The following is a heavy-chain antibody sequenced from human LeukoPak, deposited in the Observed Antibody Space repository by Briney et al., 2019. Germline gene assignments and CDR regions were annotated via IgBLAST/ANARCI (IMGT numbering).Heavy chain of an antibody. CDR2: INHSGST. J-gene: IGHJ4*02. V-gene: IGHV4-39*07. CDR1: GVSISSISYY. D-gene: IGHD6-6*01. Sequence: PSETLSLTCTVSGVSISSISYYWGWIRQPPGKGLEWIGEINHSGSTNYNPSLKSRVTISVDMSKNQFSLKLSSVTAADTAVYYCARRKRAAARWGQGTLVTVSS. CDR3: ARRKRAAAR.